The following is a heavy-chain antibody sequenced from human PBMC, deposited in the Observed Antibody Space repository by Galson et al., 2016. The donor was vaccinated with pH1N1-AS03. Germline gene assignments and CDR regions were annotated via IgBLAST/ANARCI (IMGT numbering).Heavy chain of an antibody. CDR2: IHHSGST. J-gene: IGHJ2*01. CDR3: ARDTGGWYFDL. D-gene: IGHD1-1*01. CDR1: GSTTSLFY. Sequence: ETLSLTCSVFGSTTSLFYWNWIRQPPGKGLEWIGFIHHSGSTNYNPSLKSRVTISIDTSKNQFSLRLSSVTAADTAVYYCARDTGGWYFDLWGRGTLVTVSS. V-gene: IGHV4-59*01.